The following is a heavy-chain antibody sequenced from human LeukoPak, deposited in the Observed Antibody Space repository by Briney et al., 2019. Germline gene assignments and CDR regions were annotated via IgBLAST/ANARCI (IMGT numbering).Heavy chain of an antibody. D-gene: IGHD3-22*01. CDR1: GYSLTELS. CDR2: FDPEDGET. CDR3: ATHGPTGYYDDY. V-gene: IGHV1-24*01. Sequence: ASGKVSCKVSGYSLTELSMHWVRQAPGKGLEWMGGFDPEDGETIYAQKFQGRVTMTEDTSTDTAYMELSSLRSEDTAVYYCATHGPTGYYDDYWGQGTLVTVSS. J-gene: IGHJ4*02.